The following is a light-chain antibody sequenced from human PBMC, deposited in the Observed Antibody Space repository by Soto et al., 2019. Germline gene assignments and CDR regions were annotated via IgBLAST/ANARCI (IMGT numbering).Light chain of an antibody. CDR1: QSLTSS. Sequence: EIVMTQSPATLSASPGERATLSCRASQSLTSSLVWNQQKPGQAPRLLIYAASTRATGVPARFSGSGSGTEFTLTISSLQSEDFAVYYCQQYKNWPPITFGQGTRLEIK. V-gene: IGKV3-15*01. CDR3: QQYKNWPPIT. J-gene: IGKJ5*01. CDR2: AAS.